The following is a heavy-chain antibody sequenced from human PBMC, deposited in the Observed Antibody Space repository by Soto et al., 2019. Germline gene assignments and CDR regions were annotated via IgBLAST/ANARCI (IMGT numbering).Heavy chain of an antibody. D-gene: IGHD2-2*01. CDR2: ISAYNGNT. Sequence: GASVKVSCKASGYTFTSYGISWVRHAPGQGLEWMGWISAYNGNTNYAQKFQGRVSMTTDTSTTTAYMELRSLRSDDTAVYYCARVVPGAEAWFGPWGQGTLVTVSS. CDR3: ARVVPGAEAWFGP. V-gene: IGHV1-18*01. CDR1: GYTFTSYG. J-gene: IGHJ5*02.